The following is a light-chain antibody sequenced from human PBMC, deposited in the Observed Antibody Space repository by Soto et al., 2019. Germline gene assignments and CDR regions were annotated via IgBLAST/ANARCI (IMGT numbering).Light chain of an antibody. V-gene: IGLV2-14*01. CDR3: SSYTSSSTYV. CDR1: SSDVGGYNY. J-gene: IGLJ1*01. CDR2: DVS. Sequence: QSVLTQPASVSGSPGQSITVSCTGASSDVGGYNYVSWYQQHPGKVPRLMIYDVSNRPSGVPNRFSGSKSGNTASLTISGLQAEDEADYYCSSYTSSSTYVFGTGTRSPS.